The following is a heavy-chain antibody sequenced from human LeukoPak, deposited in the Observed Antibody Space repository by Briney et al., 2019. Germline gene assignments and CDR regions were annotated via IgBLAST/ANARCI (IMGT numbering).Heavy chain of an antibody. J-gene: IGHJ4*02. CDR1: GFTFSHYS. CDR3: AKDRHRGYYYDSSGYYLDY. Sequence: GGSLRLSCAASGFTFSHYSMNWVRQAPEKGLEWASYISSSSSAIYYADSVKGRFTISRDNAKNSLFLQMNSLRAEDTAVYYCAKDRHRGYYYDSSGYYLDYWGQGTLVTVSS. V-gene: IGHV3-48*01. D-gene: IGHD3-22*01. CDR2: ISSSSSAI.